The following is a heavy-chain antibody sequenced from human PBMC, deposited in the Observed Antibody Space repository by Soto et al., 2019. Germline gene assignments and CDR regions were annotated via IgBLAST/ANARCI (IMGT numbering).Heavy chain of an antibody. V-gene: IGHV1-69*06. CDR3: SSGDGTMYYFDY. J-gene: IGHJ4*02. CDR1: GGTFSSYA. CDR2: IIPIFGTA. Sequence: ASVKVSCKASGGTFSSYAISWVRQAPGQGLEWMGGIIPIFGTANYAQKFQGRVTITADKSTSTAYMELSSLRSEDTAVYYCSSGDGTMYYFDYWGQGTLVTVSS. D-gene: IGHD1-1*01.